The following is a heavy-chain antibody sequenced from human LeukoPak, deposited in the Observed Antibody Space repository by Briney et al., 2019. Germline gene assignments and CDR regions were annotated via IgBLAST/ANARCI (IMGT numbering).Heavy chain of an antibody. J-gene: IGHJ4*02. D-gene: IGHD4-17*01. CDR2: ISPNSGGT. V-gene: IGHV1-2*06. Sequence: DSVKVSCKASGYTFTDYYAHWVRQAPGQGLEWMGRISPNSGGTNYAQKFRGRLTVTRDTSISTAYMELSSLRSDDTAVYYCAKNRAGDSADYWAQGTLVTVSS. CDR1: GYTFTDYY. CDR3: AKNRAGDSADY.